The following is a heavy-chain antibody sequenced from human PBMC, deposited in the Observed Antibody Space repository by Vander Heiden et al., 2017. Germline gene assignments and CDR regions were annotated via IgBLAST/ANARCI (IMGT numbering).Heavy chain of an antibody. Sequence: EVQLLESGGGLVQPGGYLRLHCAGAGCNFRNYAMSWVRQAPVKGLEWVSGISARGGSTYYTDSVKGRFTISRDNSKNTLYLQMNSLRAEDTAVYYCAKDAVVVTPDYWGQGTLVTVSS. D-gene: IGHD2-21*02. V-gene: IGHV3-23*01. CDR1: GCNFRNYA. CDR3: AKDAVVVTPDY. J-gene: IGHJ4*02. CDR2: ISARGGST.